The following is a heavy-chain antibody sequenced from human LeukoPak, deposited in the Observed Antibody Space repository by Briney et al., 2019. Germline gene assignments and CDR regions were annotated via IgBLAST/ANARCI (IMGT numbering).Heavy chain of an antibody. V-gene: IGHV3-48*01. Sequence: PGGSLRLSCAASGFTFSSYSMNWVRQAPGKGLEWVSYISSSGSTIYYADSVKGRFTISRDNSKNTLYLQMNSLRAEDTAVYYCAKDWVYYDSSGYRYYFDYWGQGTLVTVSS. CDR3: AKDWVYYDSSGYRYYFDY. J-gene: IGHJ4*02. CDR2: ISSSGSTI. D-gene: IGHD3-22*01. CDR1: GFTFSSYS.